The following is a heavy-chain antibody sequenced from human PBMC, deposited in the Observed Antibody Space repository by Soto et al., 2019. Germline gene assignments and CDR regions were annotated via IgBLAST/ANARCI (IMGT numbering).Heavy chain of an antibody. CDR2: IYPGDSDT. V-gene: IGHV5-51*01. CDR3: ARGATPKVGDAFDI. J-gene: IGHJ3*02. D-gene: IGHD1-26*01. CDR1: GYSFTSYW. Sequence: PVESLKISCNGSGYSFTSYWIGWVRQMPWKGLEWMGIIYPGDSDTRYSPSFQGQVTISADKSISTAYLQWSSLEASDTAMYYCARGATPKVGDAFDIWGQGTMVTVSS.